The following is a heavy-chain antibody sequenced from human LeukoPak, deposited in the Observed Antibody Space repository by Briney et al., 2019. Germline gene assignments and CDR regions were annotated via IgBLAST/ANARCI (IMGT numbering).Heavy chain of an antibody. Sequence: SETLSLTCNVSGGSISSYYWSWIRQPAGEGLGWVWRIYNSGSTNYNPSLKSRVTMSLDTSKNQLSLRLSSVTAADTAIYYCARDYYDRYGMDVWGQGTTVIISS. CDR1: GGSISSYY. V-gene: IGHV4-4*07. J-gene: IGHJ6*02. CDR3: ARDYYDRYGMDV. CDR2: IYNSGST. D-gene: IGHD3-16*01.